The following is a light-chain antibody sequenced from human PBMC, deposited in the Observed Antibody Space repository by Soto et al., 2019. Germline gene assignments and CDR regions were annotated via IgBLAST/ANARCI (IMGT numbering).Light chain of an antibody. V-gene: IGKV4-1*01. CDR2: WAS. Sequence: DIVMTQSPDSLAVSLGERATINCKSSQSVLYSSNNKNYLAWYQQKPGQPPKLLIYWASTRESGVPDRFSGSGSGTXFXLTISSLQAEDVAVYYCQQYFRPWTFGQGTKVEIK. CDR3: QQYFRPWT. CDR1: QSVLYSSNNKNY. J-gene: IGKJ1*01.